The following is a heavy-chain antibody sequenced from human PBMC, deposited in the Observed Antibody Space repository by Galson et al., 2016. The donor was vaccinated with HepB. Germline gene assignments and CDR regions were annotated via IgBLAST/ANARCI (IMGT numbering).Heavy chain of an antibody. J-gene: IGHJ4*02. CDR2: ISGSGANK. D-gene: IGHD6-13*01. Sequence: SLRLSCAASGFTFSSYAMTWVRQAPGKGLEWVSGISGSGANKYYANAVKGRFTISRDNSNNTLYLQVNSLRAEDTALYFCARYSDSWAPFDYWGQGSLVTVSS. CDR3: ARYSDSWAPFDY. V-gene: IGHV3-23*01. CDR1: GFTFSSYA.